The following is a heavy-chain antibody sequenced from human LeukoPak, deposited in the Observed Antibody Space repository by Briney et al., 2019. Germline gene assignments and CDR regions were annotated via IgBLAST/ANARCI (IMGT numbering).Heavy chain of an antibody. CDR2: ISYDGSNK. D-gene: IGHD2-2*01. CDR3: AREGGSYCSSTSCLSAFDP. V-gene: IGHV3-30-3*01. CDR1: GFTFSSYA. J-gene: IGHJ5*02. Sequence: EGSLRLSCAASGFTFSSYAMHWVRQAPGKGLEWVAVISYDGSNKYYADSVKGRFTISRDNSKNTLYLQMNSLRAEDTAVYYCAREGGSYCSSTSCLSAFDPWGQGTLVTVSS.